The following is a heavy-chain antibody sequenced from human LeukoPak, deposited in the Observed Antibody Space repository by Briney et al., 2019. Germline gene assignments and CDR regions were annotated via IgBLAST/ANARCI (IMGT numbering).Heavy chain of an antibody. CDR2: ISSSSSYI. D-gene: IGHD1-7*01. CDR1: GFTFSSYS. J-gene: IGHJ4*02. V-gene: IGHV3-21*04. CDR3: AKSINWNYSPFDY. Sequence: GGSLRLSCAASGFTFSSYSMNWVRQAPGKGLEWVSSISSSSSYIYYADSVKGRFTISRDNSKNTLYLQMNSLRDEDTAVYYCAKSINWNYSPFDYWGQGTLVTVSS.